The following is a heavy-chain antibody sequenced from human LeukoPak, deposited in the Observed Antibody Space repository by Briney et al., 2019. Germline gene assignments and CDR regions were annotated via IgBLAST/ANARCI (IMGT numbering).Heavy chain of an antibody. V-gene: IGHV3-15*01. CDR3: TTDYTIAEHFDY. D-gene: IGHD2-15*01. CDR1: GFTFSSYA. J-gene: IGHJ4*02. Sequence: GGSLRLSCAASGFTFSSYAMHWVRQAPGKGLEWVGRIKSKTDGGTTDYAAPVKGRFTISRDDSKNTLYLQMNSLKTEDTAVYYCTTDYTIAEHFDYWGQGTLVTVSS. CDR2: IKSKTDGGTT.